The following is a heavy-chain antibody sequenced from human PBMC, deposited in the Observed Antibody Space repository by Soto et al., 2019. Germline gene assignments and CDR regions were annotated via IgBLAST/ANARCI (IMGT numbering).Heavy chain of an antibody. CDR1: GGSVSSGSYY. CDR3: ARAYTMVRGVIPYGMDV. Sequence: SETLSLTCTVSGGSVSSGSYYWSWIRQPPGKGLEWIGYIYYSGSTNYNPSLKSRVTISVDTSKNQFSLKLSSVTAADTSVYYCARAYTMVRGVIPYGMDVWGQGTKVTVYS. D-gene: IGHD3-10*01. CDR2: IYYSGST. J-gene: IGHJ6*02. V-gene: IGHV4-61*01.